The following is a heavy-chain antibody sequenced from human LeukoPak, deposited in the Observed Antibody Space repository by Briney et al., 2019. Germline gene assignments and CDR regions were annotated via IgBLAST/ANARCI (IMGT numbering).Heavy chain of an antibody. CDR1: GFTFSSYS. D-gene: IGHD3-3*01. CDR3: ARGAPDTKYYDFWSGYSHSNYYYYMDV. Sequence: PGGSLRLSCAASGFTFSSYSMNLVRQAPGKGLEWVSSISSSSSYIYYADSVKGRFTISRDNAKNSLYLQMNSLRAEDTAVYYCARGAPDTKYYDFWSGYSHSNYYYYMDVWGKGTTVTVSS. J-gene: IGHJ6*03. V-gene: IGHV3-21*01. CDR2: ISSSSSYI.